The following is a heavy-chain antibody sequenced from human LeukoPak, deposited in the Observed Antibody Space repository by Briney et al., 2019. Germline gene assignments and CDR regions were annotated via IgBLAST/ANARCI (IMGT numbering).Heavy chain of an antibody. CDR3: AKDGDYGDYPLEY. V-gene: IGHV4-34*01. J-gene: IGHJ4*02. D-gene: IGHD4-17*01. CDR1: GGSFSGYY. CDR2: INHSGST. Sequence: KTSETLSLTCAVYGGSFSGYYWSWIRHPPGKGLEWIGEINHSGSTNYNPSLKSRVTISVDTSKNQFSLKLSSVTAADTAVYYCAKDGDYGDYPLEYWGQGTLVTVSS.